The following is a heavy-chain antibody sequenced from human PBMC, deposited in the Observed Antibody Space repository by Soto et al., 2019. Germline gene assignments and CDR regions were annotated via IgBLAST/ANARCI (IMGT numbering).Heavy chain of an antibody. J-gene: IGHJ5*02. CDR2: IMPIFGTP. V-gene: IGHV1-69*13. Sequence: SVKVSCKASGGTFDSYVISWLRQAPGQGLEWMGGIMPIFGTPNYAQKFRGRVTISADESTSTAYLELSSLTSDDTAVYYCARVHSSGIFYFVDPWGQGTLDTVS. D-gene: IGHD3-10*01. CDR1: GGTFDSYV. CDR3: ARVHSSGIFYFVDP.